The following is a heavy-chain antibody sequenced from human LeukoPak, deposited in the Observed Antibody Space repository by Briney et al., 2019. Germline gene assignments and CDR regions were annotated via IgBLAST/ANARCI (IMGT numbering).Heavy chain of an antibody. CDR2: IYSGGTT. Sequence: GGSLRLSCAASGFTVSSNLMSWVRQAPGKGLEWVSLIYSGGTTYYADSVKGRFTISSENSKNTLYLQMNSLRVEDTAAYFCARGKGKSRIVDYWGQGTLVTVSS. V-gene: IGHV3-66*01. J-gene: IGHJ4*02. CDR1: GFTVSSNL. CDR3: ARGKGKSRIVDY. D-gene: IGHD2-15*01.